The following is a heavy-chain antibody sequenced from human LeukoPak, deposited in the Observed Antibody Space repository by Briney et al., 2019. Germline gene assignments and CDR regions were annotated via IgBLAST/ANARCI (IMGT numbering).Heavy chain of an antibody. Sequence: GRSLRLSCAASGFTFGSYGMHWVRQAPGKGLEWVAVIWYDGSNKYYADSVKGRFTISRDNSKNTLYLQMNSLRAEDTAVYYCARARNTYSSGAYGMDVWGQGTTVTVSS. J-gene: IGHJ6*02. D-gene: IGHD6-25*01. V-gene: IGHV3-33*01. CDR2: IWYDGSNK. CDR3: ARARNTYSSGAYGMDV. CDR1: GFTFGSYG.